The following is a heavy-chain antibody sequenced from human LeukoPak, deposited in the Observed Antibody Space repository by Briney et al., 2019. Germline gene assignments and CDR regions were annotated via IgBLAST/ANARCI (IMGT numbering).Heavy chain of an antibody. CDR1: GYTFTAYY. Sequence: GASVKVSCKASGYTFTAYYKHWVRQAPGQGLEWMGWINPNSGGTNYAQKFHGRVTMTRDTSISTAYMELSRLRSDDTAVYYCARGEITSGGVIVVFDSWGQGTLVTVSS. J-gene: IGHJ4*02. V-gene: IGHV1-2*02. D-gene: IGHD3-16*02. CDR3: ARGEITSGGVIVVFDS. CDR2: INPNSGGT.